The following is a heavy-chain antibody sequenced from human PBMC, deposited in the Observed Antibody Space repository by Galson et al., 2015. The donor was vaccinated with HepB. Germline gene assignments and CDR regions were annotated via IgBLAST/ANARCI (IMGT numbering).Heavy chain of an antibody. CDR1: GYTFTSYA. CDR2: INTNTGNP. Sequence: SVKVSCKASGYTFTSYAMNWVRQAPGQGLEWVGWINTNTGNPTYAQGFTGRFVFSLDTSVSTAYLQISSLKAEDTAVYYCARDSRTTSNVLRFLEWSEHSYYYYMDVWGKGTTVTVSS. D-gene: IGHD3-3*01. J-gene: IGHJ6*03. CDR3: ARDSRTTSNVLRFLEWSEHSYYYYMDV. V-gene: IGHV7-4-1*02.